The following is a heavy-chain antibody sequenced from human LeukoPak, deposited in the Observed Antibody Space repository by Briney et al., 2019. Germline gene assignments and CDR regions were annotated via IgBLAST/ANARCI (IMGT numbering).Heavy chain of an antibody. Sequence: SETLSLTCTVSGGSISSYYWSWIRQPAGKGLEWIGRIYTSGSTIYNPSLKSRVTMSVDTSKNQFSLKLSSVTAADTAVYYCARGRYESTRLSAYYYYYMDVCGKGTTVTVSS. CDR3: ARGRYESTRLSAYYYYYMDV. D-gene: IGHD1-14*01. J-gene: IGHJ6*03. CDR1: GGSISSYY. CDR2: IYTSGST. V-gene: IGHV4-4*07.